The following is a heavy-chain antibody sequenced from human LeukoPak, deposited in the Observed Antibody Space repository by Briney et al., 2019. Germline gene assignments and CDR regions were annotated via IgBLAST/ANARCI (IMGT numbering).Heavy chain of an antibody. CDR2: INLSGST. J-gene: IGHJ4*02. V-gene: IGHV4-34*01. D-gene: IGHD3-10*01. CDR1: GGSFSGYY. Sequence: PSETLSLTCAVYGGSFSGYYSSWIRQPPGKGLEWIGEINLSGSTNYNPSLKSRVTISVDTSKNQFSLKLSSVTAADTAVYYCARGRIATMVRGVIIAHDYWGQGTLVTVSS. CDR3: ARGRIATMVRGVIIAHDY.